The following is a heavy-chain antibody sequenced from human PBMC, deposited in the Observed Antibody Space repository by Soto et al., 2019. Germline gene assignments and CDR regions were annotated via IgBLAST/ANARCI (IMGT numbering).Heavy chain of an antibody. V-gene: IGHV4-39*01. CDR2: IYYSGST. Sequence: SETLSLTCTVSGGSISSSSYYWGWIRQPPGKGLEWIGSIYYSGSTYYNPSLKSRVTISVDTSKNQFSLKLSSVTAADTAVYYCARQGQISYYYDSSGYYYFDYWGQGTLVTVSS. CDR3: ARQGQISYYYDSSGYYYFDY. D-gene: IGHD3-22*01. J-gene: IGHJ4*02. CDR1: GGSISSSSYY.